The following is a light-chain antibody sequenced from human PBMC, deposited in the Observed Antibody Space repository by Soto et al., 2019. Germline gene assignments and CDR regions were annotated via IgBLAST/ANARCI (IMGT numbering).Light chain of an antibody. V-gene: IGLV1-47*01. J-gene: IGLJ3*02. CDR3: AAWDDSLSGRV. CDR1: GSNVGTSY. Sequence: QAVVTQPPSASGTPGQRVTISCSGSGSNVGTSYVYWYQQLPGTAPKLLIYANNQRPSGVPDRFSGSKSGTSASLAISGLRSEDEADYYCAAWDDSLSGRVFGGGTKFTVL. CDR2: ANN.